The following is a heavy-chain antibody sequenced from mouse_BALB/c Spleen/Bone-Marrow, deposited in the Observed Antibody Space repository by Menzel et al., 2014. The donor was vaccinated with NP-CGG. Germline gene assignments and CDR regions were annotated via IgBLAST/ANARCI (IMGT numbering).Heavy chain of an antibody. CDR1: GFNIKDTY. J-gene: IGHJ4*01. V-gene: IGHV14-3*02. D-gene: IGHD1-2*01. CDR3: AEITTAAYYVMDY. CDR2: IDPANGNT. Sequence: DVQLQESGAELVKPGASVKLSCTASGFNIKDTYIHWVKQRPEQGLEWIGRIDPANGNTKYDPKFQGKATITADTSSNTAYLQLSSLTSEDTAVYYCAEITTAAYYVMDYRGQGTSVTVSS.